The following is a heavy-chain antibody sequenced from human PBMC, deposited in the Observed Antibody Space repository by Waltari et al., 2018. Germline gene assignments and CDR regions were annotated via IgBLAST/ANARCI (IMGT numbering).Heavy chain of an antibody. J-gene: IGHJ3*02. CDR3: AGSTITVGATTSAFDI. Sequence: QVQLQESGPGLVKPSETLSLTCTVSGGSISSYYWSWIRQPPGKGLEWIGYIYYSGSTNYTPSLKGRVTISVDTSKNQFSLKLSCVTAADTAVYYCAGSTITVGATTSAFDIWGQGTMVTVSS. V-gene: IGHV4-59*01. CDR1: GGSISSYY. D-gene: IGHD1-26*01. CDR2: IYYSGST.